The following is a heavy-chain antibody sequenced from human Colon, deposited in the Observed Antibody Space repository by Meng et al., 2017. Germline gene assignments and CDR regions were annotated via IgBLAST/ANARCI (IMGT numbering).Heavy chain of an antibody. CDR1: GFSLSTTGLG. V-gene: IGHV2-5*01. CDR3: AVRYYYGFQY. CDR2: VSWNDDI. J-gene: IGHJ4*02. D-gene: IGHD3-10*01. Sequence: KSSGPPLVKPHQTPTLTSTFSGFSLSTTGLGVGWIRQPPGKALEWLALVSWNDDIQCSPSLKTRITIAKDTSKTQVVLTMTNVDPVDTATYYCAVRYYYGFQYWGQGALVTVSS.